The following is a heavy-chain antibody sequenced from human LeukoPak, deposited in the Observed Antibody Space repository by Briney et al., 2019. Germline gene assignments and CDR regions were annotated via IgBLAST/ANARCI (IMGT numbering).Heavy chain of an antibody. D-gene: IGHD6-13*01. CDR1: GFTFSSYS. CDR2: ISSSSSYI. J-gene: IGHJ4*02. CDR3: ARADSSSWGFDY. Sequence: GGSLRLPCAASGFTFSSYSMNWVRQAPGKGLEWVSSISSSSSYIYYADSVKGRFTISRDNAKNSLYLQMNSLRAEDTAVYYCARADSSSWGFDYWGQGTLVTVSS. V-gene: IGHV3-21*01.